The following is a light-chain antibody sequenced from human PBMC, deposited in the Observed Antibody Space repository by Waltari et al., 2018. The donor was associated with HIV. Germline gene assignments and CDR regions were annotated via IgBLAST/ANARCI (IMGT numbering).Light chain of an antibody. J-gene: IGLJ2*01. CDR3: SSYTSSSTLV. Sequence: QSAMTQPASVSGSPGKSNTISFTGTCSDGGGYNFVSWFQHHPGKAHKVMIYEVRNRPSGVSNRFSGSKSGNTAALTISGLQAEDEADYYCSSYTSSSTLVFGGGTKLTVL. CDR2: EVR. V-gene: IGLV2-14*01. CDR1: CSDGGGYNF.